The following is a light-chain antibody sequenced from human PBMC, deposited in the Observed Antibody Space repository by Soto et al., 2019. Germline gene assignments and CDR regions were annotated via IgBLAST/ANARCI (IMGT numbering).Light chain of an antibody. V-gene: IGLV1-47*01. CDR2: RNS. Sequence: QSVLTQPPSASGTPGQRVTISCSGSSSNIGSNYLYWYQHLPATAPKLLIYRNSQRPSGVPDRFSGSQSGTSASLAISGRLSEDEADYYCATWDDSRSVGVFGGGTKLTVL. CDR3: ATWDDSRSVGV. CDR1: SSNIGSNY. J-gene: IGLJ2*01.